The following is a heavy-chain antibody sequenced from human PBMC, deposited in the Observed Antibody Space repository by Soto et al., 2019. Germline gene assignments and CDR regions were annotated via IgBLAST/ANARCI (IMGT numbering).Heavy chain of an antibody. D-gene: IGHD1-7*01. CDR1: GFTFSDYY. J-gene: IGHJ4*02. CDR3: ARGGVRGTTSRGQVYN. V-gene: IGHV3-11*06. Sequence: QVQVVESGGGLVKTGGSLRLSCAASGFTFSDYYRNWIRQAPGKGLEWVSYISSSSDYTKYADSVKGRFTISRDNAKSSLYLQMNSLRAEDTAVYYCARGGVRGTTSRGQVYNWGQGTLVTVSS. CDR2: ISSSSDYT.